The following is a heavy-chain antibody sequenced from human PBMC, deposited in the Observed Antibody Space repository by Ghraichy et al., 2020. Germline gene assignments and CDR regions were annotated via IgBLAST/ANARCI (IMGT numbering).Heavy chain of an antibody. CDR2: TYYRSKWYN. CDR1: GDSVSSNSAA. J-gene: IGHJ5*02. D-gene: IGHD4-17*01. Sequence: SETLSLTCALSGDSVSSNSAAWNWISQSPSRGLEWLGRTYYRSKWYNDYAVSVKSRITINPDTSKNQFSLQLNSVTPEDTAVYYCARDQPLYGDYNWFDPWGQGTLVTVSS. V-gene: IGHV6-1*01. CDR3: ARDQPLYGDYNWFDP.